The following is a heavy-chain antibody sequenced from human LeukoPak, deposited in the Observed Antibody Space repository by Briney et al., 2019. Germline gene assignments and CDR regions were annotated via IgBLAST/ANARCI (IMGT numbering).Heavy chain of an antibody. CDR2: IYPGDSDT. Sequence: GAPLKISCKGSGYSFTTYWIGWLRKTPGKGLEWMGIIYPGDSDTSYSPSFQGQVTISAAKSISTAYPQWSSLKASANAMYYCASTGYSGSYGGSYFQHWGQGTLVTVSS. V-gene: IGHV5-51*01. CDR1: GYSFTTYW. D-gene: IGHD1-26*01. J-gene: IGHJ1*01. CDR3: ASTGYSGSYGGSYFQH.